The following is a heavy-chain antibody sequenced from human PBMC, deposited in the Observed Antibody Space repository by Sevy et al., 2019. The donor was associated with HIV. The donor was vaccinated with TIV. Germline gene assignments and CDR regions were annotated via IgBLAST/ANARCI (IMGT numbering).Heavy chain of an antibody. CDR2: IKQDGSEK. CDR3: ARDPVVGAIDGMGY. D-gene: IGHD1-26*01. V-gene: IGHV3-7*03. CDR1: GFTFSSYW. J-gene: IGHJ4*02. Sequence: GGSLRLSCAASGFTFSSYWMSWVRQAPGKGLEWVANIKQDGSEKYYVDSVKGRFTIARDNATNSLYLQMNSLRAEDTAVYYCARDPVVGAIDGMGYWGQGTLVSVFS.